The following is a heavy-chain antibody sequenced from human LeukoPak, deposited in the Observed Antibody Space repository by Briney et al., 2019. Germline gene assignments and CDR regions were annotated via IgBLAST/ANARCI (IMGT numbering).Heavy chain of an antibody. J-gene: IGHJ6*02. CDR2: IYPGDSDT. CDR1: GYSFTSYW. V-gene: IGHV5-51*01. D-gene: IGHD6-13*01. Sequence: GESLKISCKGSGYSFTSYWIGWVRQMPGKGLERMGIIYPGDSDTRYSPSFQGQVTISADKSISTAYLQWSSLKASDTAMYYCARHGYSSSPSGDYGMDVWGQGTTVTVSS. CDR3: ARHGYSSSPSGDYGMDV.